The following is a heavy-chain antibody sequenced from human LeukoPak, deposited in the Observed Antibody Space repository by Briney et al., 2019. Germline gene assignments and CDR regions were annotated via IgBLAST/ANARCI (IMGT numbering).Heavy chain of an antibody. D-gene: IGHD2-15*01. V-gene: IGHV4-59*11. CDR2: IFYTGST. CDR3: AWGSGGSAGWFDP. Sequence: PSETLSLTCTVSGDSISSHYWSWVRQPPGKGLEWIGYIFYTGSTKYNPSLKSRVTISVDTSKNQFSLMLTSVTAADTAVYYCAWGSGGSAGWFDPWGQGTLVTVSS. CDR1: GDSISSHY. J-gene: IGHJ5*02.